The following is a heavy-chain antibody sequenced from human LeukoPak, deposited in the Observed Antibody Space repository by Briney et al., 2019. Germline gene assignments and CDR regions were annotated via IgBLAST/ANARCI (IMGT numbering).Heavy chain of an antibody. V-gene: IGHV3-23*01. J-gene: IGHJ4*02. D-gene: IGHD3-22*01. Sequence: QPGGSLRLSCAASGFTFSSYAMSWVRQAPGKGLEWVSGISGSGDNTYYADSVNGRFTISRDNSKNTLYVQVNSLGTEDTAAYYCAKGSYYDSSGSFYFDYWGQGTLVTVSS. CDR3: AKGSYYDSSGSFYFDY. CDR1: GFTFSSYA. CDR2: ISGSGDNT.